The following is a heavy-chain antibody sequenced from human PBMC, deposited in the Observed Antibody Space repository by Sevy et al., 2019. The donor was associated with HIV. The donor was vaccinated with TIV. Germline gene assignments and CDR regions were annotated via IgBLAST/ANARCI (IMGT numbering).Heavy chain of an antibody. V-gene: IGHV1-2*02. Sequence: ASVKVSCKASGYTFTGYSMHWVRQAPGQGLEWMGWINPNSGGTNYPQKFQGRVTMTRDTSISTAYMELSRLKFDDTAVYYCARVWNSDYYDSSGPNWFDPWGQGTLVTVSS. CDR1: GYTFTGYS. CDR2: INPNSGGT. J-gene: IGHJ5*02. CDR3: ARVWNSDYYDSSGPNWFDP. D-gene: IGHD3-22*01.